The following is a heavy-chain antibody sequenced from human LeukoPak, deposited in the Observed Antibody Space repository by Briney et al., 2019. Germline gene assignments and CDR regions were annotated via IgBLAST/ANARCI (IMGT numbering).Heavy chain of an antibody. Sequence: ASVKVSCKASGYTFTSYGISWVRQAPGQGLEWMGWISAYNGNTNYAQKLQGRVTMTTDTSTSTAYMVLRSLRSDDTAVYYCAREPYDILTGYLGSRFDPWGQGTLVTVSS. J-gene: IGHJ5*02. CDR1: GYTFTSYG. CDR3: AREPYDILTGYLGSRFDP. V-gene: IGHV1-18*04. CDR2: ISAYNGNT. D-gene: IGHD3-9*01.